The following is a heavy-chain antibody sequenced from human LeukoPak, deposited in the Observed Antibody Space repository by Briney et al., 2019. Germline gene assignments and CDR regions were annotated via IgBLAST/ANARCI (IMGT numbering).Heavy chain of an antibody. Sequence: SETLSLTYTVSGGSISSYYWSWIRQPPGKGLEWIGYIYYSGSTNYNPSLKSRVTISVDTSKNQFSLKLSSVTAADTAVYYCAREVYDSSGYLLDYWGQGTLVTVSS. V-gene: IGHV4-59*01. CDR2: IYYSGST. J-gene: IGHJ4*02. CDR1: GGSISSYY. CDR3: AREVYDSSGYLLDY. D-gene: IGHD3-22*01.